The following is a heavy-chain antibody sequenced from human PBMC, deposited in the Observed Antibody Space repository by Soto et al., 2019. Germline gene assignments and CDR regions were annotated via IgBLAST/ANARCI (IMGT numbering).Heavy chain of an antibody. CDR3: ARDTAAGTTSPWFDP. D-gene: IGHD1-7*01. V-gene: IGHV1-69*01. CDR2: IIPIFGTA. CDR1: GGTFSSYA. Sequence: QVQLVQSGAEVKKPGSSVKVSCKASGGTFSSYAISWVRQAPGQGLEWMGGIIPIFGTANYAQKFQGRVTITADESTSTAYMELSSLRSEATAVYYCARDTAAGTTSPWFDPWGQGTLVTFSS. J-gene: IGHJ5*02.